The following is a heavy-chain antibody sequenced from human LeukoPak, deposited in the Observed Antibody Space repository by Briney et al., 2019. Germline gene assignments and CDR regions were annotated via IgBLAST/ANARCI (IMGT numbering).Heavy chain of an antibody. Sequence: NASETLSLTCTVSGVSISSFYWSWIRQPPGKGLEWIGYIYYSGSTNYNPSLKSRVTISVDTSKNQFSLKLSSVTAADTAVYYCARGGGIAVAGGGYYYYMDVWGKGTTVTVSS. CDR2: IYYSGST. CDR1: GVSISSFY. D-gene: IGHD6-19*01. J-gene: IGHJ6*03. CDR3: ARGGGIAVAGGGYYYYMDV. V-gene: IGHV4-59*01.